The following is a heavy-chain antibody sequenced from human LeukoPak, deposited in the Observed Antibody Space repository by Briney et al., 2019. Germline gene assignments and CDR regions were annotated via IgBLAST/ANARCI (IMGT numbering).Heavy chain of an antibody. Sequence: ASVKVSCKASGYTFTGYYMHWVRQAPGQGLEWMGWINPNSGGTNYAQKLQGRVTMTRDTSISTAYMELSRLRSDDTAVYYCARDLIFSYGHGILGYWGQGTLVTVSS. CDR3: ARDLIFSYGHGILGY. D-gene: IGHD5-18*01. J-gene: IGHJ4*02. V-gene: IGHV1-2*02. CDR2: INPNSGGT. CDR1: GYTFTGYY.